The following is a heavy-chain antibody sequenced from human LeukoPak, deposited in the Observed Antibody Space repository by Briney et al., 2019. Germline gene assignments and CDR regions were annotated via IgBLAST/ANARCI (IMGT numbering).Heavy chain of an antibody. CDR2: IHTSGST. J-gene: IGHJ4*02. CDR3: ARGSYYYYYDSSGYEGTGFDY. CDR1: GVSISSYY. D-gene: IGHD3-22*01. V-gene: IGHV4-4*07. Sequence: SETLSLTCTVSGVSISSYYWSWIRQPAGKGLEWIGRIHTSGSTNYNPSLKSRVTMSVDTSKNQFSLKVNSVTAANTAVYYCARGSYYYYYDSSGYEGTGFDYWGQGTLVTVSS.